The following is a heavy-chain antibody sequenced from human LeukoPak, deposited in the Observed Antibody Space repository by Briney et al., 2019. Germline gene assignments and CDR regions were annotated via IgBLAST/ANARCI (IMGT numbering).Heavy chain of an antibody. Sequence: ASLKVSSTPSVYTFTTYGITWVRQAPGQGLEWMGWISPYNGNTKYAQKVQGSVTMTTDTSTSTVYMELRSLSSDDMAVYYCAREDGSGCYELDYWGQGTLVTVSS. CDR3: AREDGSGCYELDY. D-gene: IGHD6-19*01. J-gene: IGHJ4*02. CDR2: ISPYNGNT. CDR1: VYTFTTYG. V-gene: IGHV1-18*03.